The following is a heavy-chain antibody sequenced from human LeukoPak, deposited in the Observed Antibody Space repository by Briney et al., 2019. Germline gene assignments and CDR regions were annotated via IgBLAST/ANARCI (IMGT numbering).Heavy chain of an antibody. J-gene: IGHJ4*02. CDR2: ISYDGSNK. CDR1: GFTFSSYG. Sequence: GGSLRLSCAASGFTFSSYGMHWVRQAPGKGLEWVAVISYDGSNKYYADSVKGRFTISRDNSKNTLYLQMNSLRAEDTAVYYCAKEAGYGGAFDYWGQGTLVTVSS. V-gene: IGHV3-30*18. CDR3: AKEAGYGGAFDY. D-gene: IGHD3-9*01.